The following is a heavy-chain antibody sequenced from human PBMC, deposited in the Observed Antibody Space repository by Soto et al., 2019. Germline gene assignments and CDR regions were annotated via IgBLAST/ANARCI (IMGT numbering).Heavy chain of an antibody. D-gene: IGHD3-22*01. CDR1: GFTFSSYG. J-gene: IGHJ4*02. CDR2: ISYDGSNK. V-gene: IGHV3-30*18. Sequence: RGSLRLSCAASGFTFSSYGMHWVRQAPGKGLEWVAVISYDGSNKYYADSVKGRFTISRDNSKNTLYLQMNSLRAEDTAVYYCAKGPLDSSGYYYLYWGQGTLVTVSS. CDR3: AKGPLDSSGYYYLY.